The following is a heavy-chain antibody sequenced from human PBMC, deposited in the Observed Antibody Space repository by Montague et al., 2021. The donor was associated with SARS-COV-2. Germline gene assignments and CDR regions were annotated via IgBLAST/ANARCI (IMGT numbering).Heavy chain of an antibody. CDR2: TYYRSKWYN. CDR1: GDSVSSNTVA. CDR3: SRASVYSIDY. J-gene: IGHJ4*02. D-gene: IGHD2-8*01. Sequence: SAISGDSVSSNTVALNWFRQSPSRGLVWLGRTYYRSKWYNDYAVSMQSRVTINPDTSKNQFPLHVNSVTPEDTAVYYCSRASVYSIDYWGQGLLVTVSS. V-gene: IGHV6-1*01.